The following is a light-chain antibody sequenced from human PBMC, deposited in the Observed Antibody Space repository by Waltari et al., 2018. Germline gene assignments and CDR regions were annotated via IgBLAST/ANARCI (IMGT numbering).Light chain of an antibody. Sequence: DIQMTQSPSSLSASVGDRVTITCRAGQKINGYLNWYKHKPGKAPKLLIYGASNLQTGVPSRFSGSESGTDFTLTINSLQPEDFATYFCQQTYSTPGITFGQGTRLEI. CDR3: QQTYSTPGIT. CDR1: QKINGY. V-gene: IGKV1-39*01. J-gene: IGKJ5*01. CDR2: GAS.